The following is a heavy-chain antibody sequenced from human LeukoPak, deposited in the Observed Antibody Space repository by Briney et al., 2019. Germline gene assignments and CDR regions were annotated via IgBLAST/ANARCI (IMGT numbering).Heavy chain of an antibody. J-gene: IGHJ4*02. Sequence: SVKVSCKASGGTFSSYAISWVRQAPGQGLEWMGGIIPIFGTANYAQKFQGRVTITADESTSTAYMELSSLRSEDTAVYYCARDADSSSSPLYSRGGGPLGYWARETLVTVPS. CDR3: ARDADSSSSPLYSRGGGPLGY. V-gene: IGHV1-69*01. CDR2: IIPIFGTA. D-gene: IGHD6-6*01. CDR1: GGTFSSYA.